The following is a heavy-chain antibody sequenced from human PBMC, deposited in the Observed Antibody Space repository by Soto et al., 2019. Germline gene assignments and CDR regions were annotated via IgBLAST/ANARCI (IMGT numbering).Heavy chain of an antibody. J-gene: IGHJ3*02. D-gene: IGHD6-13*01. Sequence: SPTLSLTCAISGDSVSSNSAAWNWIRQSPSRGLEWLGRTYYRSKWYNDYAVSVKSRITINPDTSKNQFSLQLNSVTPEGTAVYYCARDIYKSSSWFDAFDIWGQGTMVTVSS. CDR2: TYYRSKWYN. V-gene: IGHV6-1*01. CDR1: GDSVSSNSAA. CDR3: ARDIYKSSSWFDAFDI.